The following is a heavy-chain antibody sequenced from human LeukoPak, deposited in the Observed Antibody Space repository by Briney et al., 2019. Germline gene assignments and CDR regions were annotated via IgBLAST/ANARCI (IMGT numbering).Heavy chain of an antibody. CDR2: ISGSGGST. CDR3: ASASDILTGYEGYFDY. D-gene: IGHD3-9*01. V-gene: IGHV3-23*01. Sequence: GGSLRLSCAASGFTFSSYAMSWVRQAPGKGLEWVSAISGSGGSTYYADSVKGRFTISRDNSKNTLYLQMNSLRAEDTAVYYCASASDILTGYEGYFDYWGQGTLVTVSS. CDR1: GFTFSSYA. J-gene: IGHJ4*02.